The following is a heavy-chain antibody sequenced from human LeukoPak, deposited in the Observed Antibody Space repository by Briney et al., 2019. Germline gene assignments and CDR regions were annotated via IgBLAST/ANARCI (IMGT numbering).Heavy chain of an antibody. D-gene: IGHD3-10*01. J-gene: IGHJ6*04. V-gene: IGHV4-61*01. CDR1: GGSVSSGSYY. Sequence: SETLSLNCTVSGGSVSSGSYYWSWIRQPPGKGLEWIGYIYYSGSTNYNPSLKSRVTISVDTSKNQFSLKLSSVTAADTAVYYCARDHYYGSGDDYYYYYGMDVWGKGTTVTVSS. CDR2: IYYSGST. CDR3: ARDHYYGSGDDYYYYYGMDV.